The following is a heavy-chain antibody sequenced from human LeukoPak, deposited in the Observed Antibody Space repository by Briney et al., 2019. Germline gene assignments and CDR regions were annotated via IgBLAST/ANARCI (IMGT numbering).Heavy chain of an antibody. CDR3: ANCRTSDTITPFDY. V-gene: IGHV3-74*01. J-gene: IGHJ4*02. CDR1: GFTFSSYW. D-gene: IGHD1-14*01. Sequence: PGGSLRLSCAASGFTFSSYWMHWVRQAPGKGLVWVSRINSDGSSTTYADSVKGRFTISRDNAKNTLYLQMNSLRAEDTAVYYCANCRTSDTITPFDYWGQGTLVTVSS. CDR2: INSDGSST.